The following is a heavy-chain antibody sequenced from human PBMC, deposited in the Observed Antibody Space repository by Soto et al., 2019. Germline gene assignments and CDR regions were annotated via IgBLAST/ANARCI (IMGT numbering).Heavy chain of an antibody. Sequence: EVQLGESGGGLVQPGGSLRLSCTGSAFDLSKAWINWVRPAPGKGPEWVGRIKGQPEGKTTDYASAVKGRFTISRDDSRNVVFQKINILETEDTGVYFCAADQEGNYGESFDPWGQGTLVTVSS. CDR3: AADQEGNYGESFDP. CDR2: IKGQPEGKTT. J-gene: IGHJ5*02. CDR1: AFDLSKAW. D-gene: IGHD1-7*01. V-gene: IGHV3-15*07.